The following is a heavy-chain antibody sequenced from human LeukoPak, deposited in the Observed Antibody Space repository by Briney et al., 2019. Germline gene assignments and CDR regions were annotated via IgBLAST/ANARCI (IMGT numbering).Heavy chain of an antibody. CDR2: ISAYNGNT. J-gene: IGHJ5*02. Sequence: ASVKVSCKASGYTFTSYGISWVRQAPGQGLEWMGWISAYNGNTNYAQKLQGRVTMTTDTSTSTAYMELRSLRSDDTAVYYCARVPYHVSNYYDSPNWFDPWGQGTLVTVSS. V-gene: IGHV1-18*01. D-gene: IGHD3-22*01. CDR3: ARVPYHVSNYYDSPNWFDP. CDR1: GYTFTSYG.